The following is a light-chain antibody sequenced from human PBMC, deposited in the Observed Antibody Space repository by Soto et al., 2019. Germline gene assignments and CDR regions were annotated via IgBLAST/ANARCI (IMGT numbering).Light chain of an antibody. J-gene: IGLJ3*02. CDR2: LND. Sequence: QSVLTQPPSASGTPGQRVTISCSGSSSNIGRNTVNWYQLLPGTAPKLLIYLNDQRPSGVPDRFSGSKSGTSASLAISGLQSEDEADYYCAAGDDSLNGPVFGGGTKLTVL. CDR3: AAGDDSLNGPV. CDR1: SSNIGRNT. V-gene: IGLV1-44*01.